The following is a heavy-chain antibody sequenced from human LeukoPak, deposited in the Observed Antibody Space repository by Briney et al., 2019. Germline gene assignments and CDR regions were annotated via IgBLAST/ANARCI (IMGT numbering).Heavy chain of an antibody. CDR3: ARVSGYCSGGSCYGLPSHGMDV. J-gene: IGHJ6*02. V-gene: IGHV1-46*01. Sequence: VASVKVSCKASGYTFTGYYMHWVRQAPGQGLEWMGVINPSGGSTSYAQKFQGRVTMTRDTSTSTVYMELSSLRSEDTAVYYCARVSGYCSGGSCYGLPSHGMDVWGQGTTVTVSS. CDR2: INPSGGST. CDR1: GYTFTGYY. D-gene: IGHD2-15*01.